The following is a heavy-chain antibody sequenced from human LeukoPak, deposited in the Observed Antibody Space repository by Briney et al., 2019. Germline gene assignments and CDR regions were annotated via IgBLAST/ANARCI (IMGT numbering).Heavy chain of an antibody. CDR1: GFTFRSYA. CDR3: ARERTVTTYYYYYGMDV. J-gene: IGHJ6*04. CDR2: ISYYGSNK. V-gene: IGHV3-30*04. D-gene: IGHD4-17*01. Sequence: QSGGSLRLSCAASGFTFRSYAMHWVRQAPGKGLEGVAVISYYGSNKYYADSVKGRFTISRDNSKNTLYLQMNSLRAEDTAVYYCARERTVTTYYYYYGMDVWGKGTTVTVSS.